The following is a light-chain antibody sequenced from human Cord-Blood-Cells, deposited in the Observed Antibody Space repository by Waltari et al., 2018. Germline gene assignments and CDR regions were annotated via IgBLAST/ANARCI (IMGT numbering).Light chain of an antibody. CDR3: CSYAGSSTYV. CDR2: EGS. CDR1: SSDVGSYNL. J-gene: IGLJ1*01. V-gene: IGLV2-23*01. Sequence: QSALTQPASVSGSPGQSITISCTVTSSDVGSYNLVSWYQQHPGKAPKPIIYEGSKRPSGVSNRFSVSKSGNTASLTISGLQAEDEADYYCCSYAGSSTYVFGTGTKVTVL.